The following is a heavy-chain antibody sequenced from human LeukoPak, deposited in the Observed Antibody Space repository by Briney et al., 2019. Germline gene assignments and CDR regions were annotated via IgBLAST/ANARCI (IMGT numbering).Heavy chain of an antibody. CDR3: ARDHDNAFDY. J-gene: IGHJ4*02. CDR2: IIIRIGTI. CDR1: RFTLTSYS. D-gene: IGHD1-1*01. Sequence: GGALRHSRAPSRFTLTSYSANSVRQAPGRGREWVSYIIIRIGTINYTHTVRSRFSISGDNTRNSLYLYKKRLRAEDTAVYYCARDHDNAFDYWGRGTLVTVST. V-gene: IGHV3-48*01.